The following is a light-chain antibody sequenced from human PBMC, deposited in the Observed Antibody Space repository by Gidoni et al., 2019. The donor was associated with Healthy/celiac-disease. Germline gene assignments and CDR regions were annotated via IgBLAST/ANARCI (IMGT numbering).Light chain of an antibody. CDR3: SSYTSSSTFGV. CDR1: SSDVGGYNY. V-gene: IGLV2-14*01. CDR2: EVS. J-gene: IGLJ3*02. Sequence: QSALTQPASVSGSPGQSITISCTGTSSDVGGYNYVSWYQQHPGKAPKLMIYEVSNRPSGVSNRFSGSKSGNTASLTISGLQAGDEADYYCSSYTSSSTFGVFGGGTKLTVL.